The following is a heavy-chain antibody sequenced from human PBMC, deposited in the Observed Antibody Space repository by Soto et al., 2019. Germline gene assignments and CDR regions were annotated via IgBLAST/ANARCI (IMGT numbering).Heavy chain of an antibody. CDR3: ARDMGGYSGYVLDY. Sequence: EVQLVESGGGLVQPGGSLRLSCAASGFTFSSYAMHWVRQAPGKGLEYVSAISSNGGRTYYANSVKGRFTISRDNSKNTLYLQMGSLRAEDMAVYYCARDMGGYSGYVLDYWGQGTLVTVSS. J-gene: IGHJ4*02. D-gene: IGHD5-12*01. V-gene: IGHV3-64*01. CDR1: GFTFSSYA. CDR2: ISSNGGRT.